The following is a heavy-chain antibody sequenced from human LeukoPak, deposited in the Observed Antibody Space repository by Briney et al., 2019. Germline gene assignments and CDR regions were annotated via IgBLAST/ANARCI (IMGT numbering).Heavy chain of an antibody. D-gene: IGHD3-22*01. CDR2: LAVGSGNT. J-gene: IGHJ4*02. V-gene: IGHV1-58*02. CDR1: GFPFSSSS. CDR3: AAVFGSGYYYYFDY. Sequence: ASVKVSCKASGFPFSSSSMQWVRQARGQRLEWIGWLAVGSGNTNYAQKFQGRVTITRDMSTSTAYMELSSLRSEDTALYYCAAVFGSGYYYYFDYWGQGSLVTVSS.